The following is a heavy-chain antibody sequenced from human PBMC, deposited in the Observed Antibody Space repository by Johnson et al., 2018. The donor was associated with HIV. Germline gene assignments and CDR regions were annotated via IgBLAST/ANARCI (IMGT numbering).Heavy chain of an antibody. CDR1: GFIFSDYY. J-gene: IGHJ3*02. CDR3: ARDSLAHDAFDI. V-gene: IGHV3-11*04. Sequence: QVQLVESGGALVNPGGSLRLSCGASGFIFSDYYMSWIRQAPWKGLEWVSHISSSGSTIYYADSVKGRFTISRDNSKNTLYLQMNSLRAEDTAVYYCARDSLAHDAFDIWGQGTMVTVSS. CDR2: ISSSGSTI.